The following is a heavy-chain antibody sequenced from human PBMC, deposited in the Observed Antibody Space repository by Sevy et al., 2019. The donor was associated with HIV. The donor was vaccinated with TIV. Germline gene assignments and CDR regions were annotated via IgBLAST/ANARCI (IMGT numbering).Heavy chain of an antibody. Sequence: GGSLRLSCAASGFTFSSYSMNWVRQAPGKGLGWVSSISSSSSYIYYADSVKGRFTISRDNAKNPLYLQMNSLRAEDTAVYYCARKRFGYGSGSNWFDPWGQGTLVTVSS. J-gene: IGHJ5*02. V-gene: IGHV3-21*01. CDR2: ISSSSSYI. CDR1: GFTFSSYS. D-gene: IGHD3-10*01. CDR3: ARKRFGYGSGSNWFDP.